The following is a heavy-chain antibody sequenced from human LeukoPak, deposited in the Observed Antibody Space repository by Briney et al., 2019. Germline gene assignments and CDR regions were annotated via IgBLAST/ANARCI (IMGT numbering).Heavy chain of an antibody. CDR3: ARRVNIHYYYYMDV. D-gene: IGHD3-3*01. V-gene: IGHV1-2*02. CDR2: INPNSGGT. J-gene: IGHJ6*03. CDR1: GYTFTSY. Sequence: ASVKVSCKASGYTFTSYMHWVRQAPGQGLEWMGWINPNSGGTNYAQKFQGRVTMTRDTSISTAYMELSRLRSDDTAVYYCARRVNIHYYYYMDVWGKGTTVTVSS.